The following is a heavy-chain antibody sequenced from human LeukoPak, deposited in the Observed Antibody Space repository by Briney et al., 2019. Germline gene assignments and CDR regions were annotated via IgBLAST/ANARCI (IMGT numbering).Heavy chain of an antibody. CDR1: GFTFSSYA. CDR3: AKAQNVLRYFDWLLPFDY. J-gene: IGHJ4*02. V-gene: IGHV3-23*01. Sequence: GGSLRLSCAASGFTFSSYAMSWVRQAPGKGLEWVSAISGSGGSTYYADSVKGRFTISRDNSKITLYLQMNSLGAEDTAVYYCAKAQNVLRYFDWLLPFDYWGQGTLVTVSS. D-gene: IGHD3-9*01. CDR2: ISGSGGST.